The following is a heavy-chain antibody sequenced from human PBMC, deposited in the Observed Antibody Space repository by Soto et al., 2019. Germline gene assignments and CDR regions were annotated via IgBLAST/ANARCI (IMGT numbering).Heavy chain of an antibody. V-gene: IGHV4-28*03. D-gene: IGHD5-18*01. CDR3: ARVGGYSYGRGRGGYYGMDV. CDR1: CYSISSNNW. Sequence: SETLSLTCAFSCYSISSNNWWCWTRQPPGQGLEWIGYIYYSGTTYYNPSLKSRVTMSVDTSKNQFSLKLSSVTAADTAVYYCARVGGYSYGRGRGGYYGMDVWGQGTTVS. CDR2: IYYSGTT. J-gene: IGHJ6*02.